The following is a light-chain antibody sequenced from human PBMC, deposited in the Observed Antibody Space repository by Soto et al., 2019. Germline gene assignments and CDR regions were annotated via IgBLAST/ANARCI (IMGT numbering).Light chain of an antibody. CDR2: WAS. Sequence: DIVMTQSPESLAVSLGDRATIKCNSSQSLFSSSNKKDYLAWYQQKPGQPPKLLIYWASTRESGVPGRFRGSGSGTDFTLTINSLQAEDVAVYYCQQYYSTSSITFGQGTR. CDR3: QQYYSTSSIT. V-gene: IGKV4-1*01. J-gene: IGKJ5*01. CDR1: QSLFSSSNKKDY.